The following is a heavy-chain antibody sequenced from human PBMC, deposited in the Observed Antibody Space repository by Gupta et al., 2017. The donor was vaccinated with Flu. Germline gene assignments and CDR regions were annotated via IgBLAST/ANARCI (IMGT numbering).Heavy chain of an antibody. CDR3: ARGPWDN. Sequence: EVQLVESGGGSVQPGGSLRLSCVASGFTLRSHVMTWVPQAPGRGVEWVSFISPSATIYYGDTVRGRFNISRDNAKNALYLQMSGLRDEDTAVYYCARGPWDNWGQGTLVTVSS. V-gene: IGHV3-48*03. CDR2: ISPSATI. CDR1: GFTLRSHV. J-gene: IGHJ4*02.